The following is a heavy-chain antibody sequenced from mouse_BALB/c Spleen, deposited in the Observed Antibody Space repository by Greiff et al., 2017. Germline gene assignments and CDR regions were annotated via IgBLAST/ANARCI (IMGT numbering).Heavy chain of an antibody. V-gene: IGHV1-80*01. D-gene: IGHD2-3*01. CDR2: IYPGDGDT. J-gene: IGHJ2*01. CDR1: GYAFSSYW. Sequence: VMLVESGAELVRPGSSVKISCKASGYAFSSYWMNWVKQRPGQRLEWIGQIYPGDGDTNYNGKFKGKATLTADKSSSTAYMQLSSLTSEDSAVYFCARLYDRYYFDYWGQGTTLTVSS. CDR3: ARLYDRYYFDY.